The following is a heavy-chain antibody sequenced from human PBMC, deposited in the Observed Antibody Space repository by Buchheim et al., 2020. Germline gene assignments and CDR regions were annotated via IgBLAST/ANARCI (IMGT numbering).Heavy chain of an antibody. CDR1: GGSISSSNW. CDR3: ASQPFGGTLTSDY. Sequence: QVQLQESGPGLVKPSGTLSLTCAVSGGSISSSNWWSWVRQPPGKGLEWIGYIYYSGSTYYNPSLKSRVTISVDTSKNQFSLKLSSVTAADTAVYYCASQPFGGTLTSDYWGQGTL. CDR2: IYYSGST. J-gene: IGHJ4*02. V-gene: IGHV4-4*02. D-gene: IGHD3-16*01.